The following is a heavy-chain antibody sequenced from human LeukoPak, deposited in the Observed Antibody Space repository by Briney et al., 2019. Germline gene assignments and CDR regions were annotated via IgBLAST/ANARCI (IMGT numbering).Heavy chain of an antibody. J-gene: IGHJ4*02. V-gene: IGHV3-23*01. CDR3: AKDRTTDEIDY. CDR1: GFNVTSNY. CDR2: ISGSGGST. Sequence: PGGSLRLSCAASGFNVTSNYMSWVRQAPGKGLEWVSAISGSGGSTYYADSVKGRFTISRDNSKNTLYLQMNSLRAEDTAVYYCAKDRTTDEIDYWGQGTLVTVSS. D-gene: IGHD4-17*01.